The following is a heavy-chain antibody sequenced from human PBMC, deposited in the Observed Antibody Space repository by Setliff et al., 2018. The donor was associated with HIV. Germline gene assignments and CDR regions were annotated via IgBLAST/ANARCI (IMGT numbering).Heavy chain of an antibody. CDR3: ARGYDGSGHYYVY. CDR1: GYTSTNYG. D-gene: IGHD3-22*01. Sequence: ASVKVSCKASGYTSTNYGISWVRQAPGQGLEWMGWISLYNGNTKYAQKVQGRVTMTTDTSTSTAYMELRSLRSDDTAVYYCARGYDGSGHYYVYWGQGSLVTVSS. J-gene: IGHJ4*02. V-gene: IGHV1-18*04. CDR2: ISLYNGNT.